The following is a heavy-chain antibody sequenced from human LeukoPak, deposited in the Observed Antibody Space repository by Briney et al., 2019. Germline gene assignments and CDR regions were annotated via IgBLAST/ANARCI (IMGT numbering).Heavy chain of an antibody. V-gene: IGHV1-2*02. Sequence: ASVKVSCKASGYTFTGYYMHWVRQAPGQGLEWMGWINPNSGGTNYAQKFQGRVTMTEDTSTDTAYMELSSLRSEDTAVYYCATSHERSVYGMDVWGQGTTVTVSS. CDR1: GYTFTGYY. J-gene: IGHJ6*02. CDR3: ATSHERSVYGMDV. CDR2: INPNSGGT.